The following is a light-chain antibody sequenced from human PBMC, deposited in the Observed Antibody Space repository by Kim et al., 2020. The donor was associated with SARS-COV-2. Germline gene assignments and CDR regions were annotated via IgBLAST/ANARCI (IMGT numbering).Light chain of an antibody. Sequence: DIQMTQSPSSLSASVGDRVTITCQASQDVSIYLNWYRQRPGKAPELLIYDASNLETGVPSRFSGSGSGTDFSFTISSLQPEDIATYYCQHYGDLPITFGQGTQLEIK. CDR2: DAS. CDR3: QHYGDLPIT. J-gene: IGKJ5*01. V-gene: IGKV1-33*01. CDR1: QDVSIY.